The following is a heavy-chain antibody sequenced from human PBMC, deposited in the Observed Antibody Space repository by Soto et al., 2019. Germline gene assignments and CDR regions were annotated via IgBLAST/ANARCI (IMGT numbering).Heavy chain of an antibody. CDR1: GGSISSGGYY. V-gene: IGHV4-31*03. D-gene: IGHD2-15*01. J-gene: IGHJ6*03. Sequence: PSETLSLTCSVSGGSISSGGYYWSWIRQHPGKGLEWIGYIYYSGSTYYNPSLKSRVTISVDTSKNQFSLKLSSVTAADTAVYYCARDTQNPNRPYYYYMDVWGKGTTVTVSS. CDR2: IYYSGST. CDR3: ARDTQNPNRPYYYYMDV.